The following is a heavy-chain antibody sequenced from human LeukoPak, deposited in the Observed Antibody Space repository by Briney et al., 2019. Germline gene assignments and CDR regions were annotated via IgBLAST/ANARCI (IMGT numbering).Heavy chain of an antibody. CDR1: GFSFSSYP. CDR3: AREYYYEELDY. CDR2: ISSNGDST. D-gene: IGHD3-22*01. J-gene: IGHJ4*02. V-gene: IGHV3-64*01. Sequence: GGSLRLSCAASGFSFSSYPMHWVRQAPGKGLEYVSVISSNGDSTYYAISVKGRFTISRDNSKNTLYLQMGSLRAEDMAVYYCAREYYYEELDYWGQGTLVTVSS.